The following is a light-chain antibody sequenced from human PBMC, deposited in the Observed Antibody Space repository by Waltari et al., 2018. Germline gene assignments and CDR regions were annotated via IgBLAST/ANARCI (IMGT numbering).Light chain of an antibody. CDR2: EVS. Sequence: QSALTQPASVSGSPGQSITISCTGTSSDVGSYNLVSWYQQHPGKAPKLMIYEVSKRPSGVSNRFSGSKSGNTASLTISGLQAEDAADYYCCSYAGSSTFVFGGGTKLTVL. CDR1: SSDVGSYNL. V-gene: IGLV2-23*02. J-gene: IGLJ2*01. CDR3: CSYAGSSTFV.